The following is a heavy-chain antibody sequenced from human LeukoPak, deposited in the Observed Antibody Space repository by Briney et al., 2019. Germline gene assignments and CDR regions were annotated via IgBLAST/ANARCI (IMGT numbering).Heavy chain of an antibody. V-gene: IGHV3-33*01. J-gene: IGHJ4*02. CDR3: ARDHSGTYDNVLDY. CDR2: IWYDGSNR. D-gene: IGHD3-10*01. Sequence: GGSLRLSCAASGFIFSSYGIHWVRQAPGKGLEWVAVIWYDGSNRYCADSLKGRLTISRDNSKNTLYLQMNSLRAEDTAVYYCARDHSGTYDNVLDYWGQGTLVTVSS. CDR1: GFIFSSYG.